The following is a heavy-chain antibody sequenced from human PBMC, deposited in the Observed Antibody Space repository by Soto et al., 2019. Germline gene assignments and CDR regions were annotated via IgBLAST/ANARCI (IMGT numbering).Heavy chain of an antibody. Sequence: EVQLLESGGGLGQPGGSLRLSCTASGITFSNYAMSWVRQAPRKGLEWVSSISTSGGRPYYADSVKGRFTISRDNSKNTLYLQMNSLRVEDTAVYYCAKDPDRYDYVWGTYRYIDHWGQGTLVTVSS. CDR3: AKDPDRYDYVWGTYRYIDH. V-gene: IGHV3-23*01. D-gene: IGHD3-16*02. CDR1: GITFSNYA. CDR2: ISTSGGRP. J-gene: IGHJ4*02.